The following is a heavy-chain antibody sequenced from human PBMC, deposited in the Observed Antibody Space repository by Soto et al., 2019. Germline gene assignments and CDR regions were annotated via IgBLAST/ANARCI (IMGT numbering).Heavy chain of an antibody. CDR3: AKDKQIVVVTAPFDY. J-gene: IGHJ4*02. CDR1: GFTFSSYG. D-gene: IGHD2-21*02. V-gene: IGHV3-30*18. Sequence: QVQLVESGGGVVQPGRSLRLSCAASGFTFSSYGMHWVRQAPGKGLEWVAVISYDGSNKYYADSVKGRFTISRDKSKTALYLQMNSPRAEDTAVYYCAKDKQIVVVTAPFDYWGQGTLVTVAS. CDR2: ISYDGSNK.